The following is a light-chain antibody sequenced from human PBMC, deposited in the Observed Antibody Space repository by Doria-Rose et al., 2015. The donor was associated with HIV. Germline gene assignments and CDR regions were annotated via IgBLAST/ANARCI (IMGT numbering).Light chain of an antibody. J-gene: IGKJ1*01. CDR1: QSFSSTC. CDR3: LQYGTSWT. Sequence: TQSPGTLSLSPGERATLSCRASQSFSSTCLAWYQQKPGQVPSLLIYDGSTRATGIPDRFSASGSGTDFTLTINRLEPEDFAPYYCLQYGTSWTFGQGTKVEI. CDR2: DGS. V-gene: IGKV3-20*01.